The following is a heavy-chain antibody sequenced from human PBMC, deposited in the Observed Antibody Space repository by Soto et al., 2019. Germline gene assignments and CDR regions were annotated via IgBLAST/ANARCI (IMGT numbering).Heavy chain of an antibody. Sequence: SETLSLTCAVYGGSFSGYCWSWIRQPPGKGLEWIGEINHSGSTNYNPSLKSRVTISVDTSKNQFSLKLSSVTAADTAVYYCARDWVAATPSHYYYYGMDVWGQGTTVTVSS. D-gene: IGHD2-15*01. CDR1: GGSFSGYC. CDR2: INHSGST. CDR3: ARDWVAATPSHYYYYGMDV. V-gene: IGHV4-34*01. J-gene: IGHJ6*02.